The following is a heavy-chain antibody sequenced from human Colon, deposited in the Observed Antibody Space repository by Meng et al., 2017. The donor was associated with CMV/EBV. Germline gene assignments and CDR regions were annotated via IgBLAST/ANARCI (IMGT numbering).Heavy chain of an antibody. D-gene: IGHD2-2*02. Sequence: GESLKISCAASGFIFTNYAMSWVRQAPGKGLEWVSVISGSGGTDRYADSVKGRFTISRDNSENTVYLQMNSLRAEDTALYYCARHQIRELVPTAIILNLWGQGTMVTVSS. CDR3: ARHQIRELVPTAIILNL. CDR1: GFIFTNYA. V-gene: IGHV3-23*01. J-gene: IGHJ3*01. CDR2: ISGSGGTD.